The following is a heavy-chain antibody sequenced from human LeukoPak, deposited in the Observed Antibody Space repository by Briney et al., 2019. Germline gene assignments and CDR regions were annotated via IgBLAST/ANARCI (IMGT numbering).Heavy chain of an antibody. CDR1: GFTFSSYG. CDR3: AKDGEGLPSYYYDSSGYYYNAFDI. CDR2: ISYDGSNK. Sequence: GGSLRLSCAASGFTFSSYGRHWVRQAPGKGLEWVAVISYDGSNKYYADSVKGRFTISRDNSKNTLYLQMNSLRAEDTAVYYCAKDGEGLPSYYYDSSGYYYNAFDIWGQGTMVTVSS. V-gene: IGHV3-30*18. J-gene: IGHJ3*02. D-gene: IGHD3-22*01.